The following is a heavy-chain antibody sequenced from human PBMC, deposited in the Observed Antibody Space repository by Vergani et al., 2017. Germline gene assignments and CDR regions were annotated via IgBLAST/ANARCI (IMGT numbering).Heavy chain of an antibody. CDR2: IYYSGST. V-gene: IGHV4-39*07. J-gene: IGHJ4*02. D-gene: IGHD5-12*01. CDR1: GGSISSSSYY. Sequence: QLQLQESGPGLVKPSETLSLTCTVSGGSISSSSYYWGWIRQPPGKGLEWIGSIYYSGSTYYNPSRKSRVTISVDTSKNQFSLKLSSVTAADTAVYYWARDRYGYDSSVDYWGQGTLVTVSS. CDR3: ARDRYGYDSSVDY.